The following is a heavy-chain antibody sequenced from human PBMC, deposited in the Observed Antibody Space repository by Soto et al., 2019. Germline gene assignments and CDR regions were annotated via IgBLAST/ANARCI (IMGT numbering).Heavy chain of an antibody. CDR1: GFTVSSNY. CDR3: ARASGYSYGPLGY. Sequence: GGSLRLSCAASGFTVSSNYMSWVRQAPGKGLEWVSVIYSGGSTYYADSVKGRFTISRHNSKNTLYLQMNSLRAEDTAVYYCARASGYSYGPLGYWGQGTLVTAPQ. D-gene: IGHD5-18*01. V-gene: IGHV3-53*04. J-gene: IGHJ4*02. CDR2: IYSGGST.